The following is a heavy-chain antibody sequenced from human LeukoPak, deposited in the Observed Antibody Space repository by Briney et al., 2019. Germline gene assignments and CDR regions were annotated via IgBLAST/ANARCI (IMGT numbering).Heavy chain of an antibody. CDR1: GFTFSSYS. J-gene: IGHJ5*02. CDR2: ISSSSSYI. Sequence: PGGSLRLSCAASGFTFSSYSMNWVRQAPGKGLEWVSSISSSSSYIYYADSVKGRFTISRDNAKNSLYLQMNSLRAEDTAVYYCARDGSGGSSWSHGWFDPWGQGTLVTVSS. D-gene: IGHD6-13*01. CDR3: ARDGSGGSSWSHGWFDP. V-gene: IGHV3-21*01.